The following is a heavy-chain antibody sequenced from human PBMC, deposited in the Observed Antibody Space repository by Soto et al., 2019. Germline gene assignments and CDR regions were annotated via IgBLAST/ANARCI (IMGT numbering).Heavy chain of an antibody. Sequence: PGGSLRLSCAASGFTFNTYIMNWVRQAPGKGLERVSYISTSSSTIYYACSVKGRFTISRDNAKNSVFLQMNRLRDNDTAVYYCARYSGDDYPLDTWGQGTLVTVSS. V-gene: IGHV3-48*02. CDR1: GFTFNTYI. CDR2: ISTSSSTI. J-gene: IGHJ5*02. D-gene: IGHD5-12*01. CDR3: ARYSGDDYPLDT.